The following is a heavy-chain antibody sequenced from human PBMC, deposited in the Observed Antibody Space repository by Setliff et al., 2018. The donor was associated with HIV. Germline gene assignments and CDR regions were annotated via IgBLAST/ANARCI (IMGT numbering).Heavy chain of an antibody. CDR1: GYTLTELS. CDR3: AREGLIWFGELSLDDAFDI. V-gene: IGHV1-24*01. D-gene: IGHD3-10*01. J-gene: IGHJ3*02. CDR2: FDPEDGET. Sequence: ASVKVSCKISGYTLTELSIHWVRQAPGKGLEWMANFDPEDGETFYAQKFQGRLTMTEDTSTDTAYMELSSLRSDDTAMYYCAREGLIWFGELSLDDAFDIWGQGTMVTVSS.